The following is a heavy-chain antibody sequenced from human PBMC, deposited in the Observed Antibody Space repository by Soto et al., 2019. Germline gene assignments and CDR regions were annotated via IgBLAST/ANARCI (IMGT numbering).Heavy chain of an antibody. CDR1: GGSISSFTYY. D-gene: IGHD3-10*01. V-gene: IGHV4-39*01. Sequence: PSETLSLTCSVSGGSISSFTYYWGWIRQPQGKGLEWIGTVYYNENTYYNPSLESRVTITVDTAKNQFSLNLRSVTAADTAMYFCARRERYYGSPGWFDPWGPGTLVTVSS. CDR3: ARRERYYGSPGWFDP. CDR2: VYYNENT. J-gene: IGHJ5*02.